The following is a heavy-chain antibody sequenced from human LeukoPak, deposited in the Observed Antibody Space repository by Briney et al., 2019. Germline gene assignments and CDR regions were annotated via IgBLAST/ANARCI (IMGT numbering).Heavy chain of an antibody. CDR3: ARGRWELPGGDAFDI. J-gene: IGHJ3*02. Sequence: GGSLRLSCAASGFTFSSYWMSWVRQAPGKGPEWVANIKQDGSEKYYVDSVKGRFTISRDNAKNSLYLQMNSLRAEDTAVYYCARGRWELPGGDAFDIWGQGTMVTVSS. CDR2: IKQDGSEK. V-gene: IGHV3-7*01. D-gene: IGHD1-26*01. CDR1: GFTFSSYW.